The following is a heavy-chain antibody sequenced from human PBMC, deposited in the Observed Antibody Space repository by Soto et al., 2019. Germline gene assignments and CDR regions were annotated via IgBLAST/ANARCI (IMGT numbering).Heavy chain of an antibody. CDR1: GFTFSSYA. J-gene: IGHJ4*02. D-gene: IGHD6-13*01. V-gene: IGHV3-30-3*01. Sequence: QVQLVESGGGVVQPGRSLRLSCAASGFTFSSYAMHWVRQAPGKGLEWVAVISYDGSNKYYADSVKGRFTISRDNSKNTLYLQMNSLRAEDTAVYYCAREGTSGYSSSWYRVAYYFDYWGQGTLVTVSS. CDR3: AREGTSGYSSSWYRVAYYFDY. CDR2: ISYDGSNK.